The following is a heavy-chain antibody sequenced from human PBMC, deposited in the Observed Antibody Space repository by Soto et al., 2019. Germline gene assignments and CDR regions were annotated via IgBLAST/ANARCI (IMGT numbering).Heavy chain of an antibody. CDR2: ISYDGSYK. Sequence: GGSLRLSCAASGFRFSGYGMHWVRQAPGKGLEWMAVISYDGSYKYSADSVKGRFTISRDNSGNALYLQMNSLRAEDTAIYYCAKDAGGPPGHWGQGTLVTVSS. CDR1: GFRFSGYG. J-gene: IGHJ4*02. CDR3: AKDAGGPPGH. D-gene: IGHD6-25*01. V-gene: IGHV3-30*18.